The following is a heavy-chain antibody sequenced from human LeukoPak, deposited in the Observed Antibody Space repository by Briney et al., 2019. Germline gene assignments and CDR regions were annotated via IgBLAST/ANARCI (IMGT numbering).Heavy chain of an antibody. Sequence: GESLKISCKGSGYSFTSYWISWVRQAPGQGLEWMGWISAYNGNTNYAQKLQGRVTMTTDTSTSTAYMELRSLRSDDTAVYYCARAAYGDDWFDPWGQGTLVTVSS. CDR1: GYSFTSYW. CDR3: ARAAYGDDWFDP. V-gene: IGHV1-18*04. J-gene: IGHJ5*02. D-gene: IGHD4-17*01. CDR2: ISAYNGNT.